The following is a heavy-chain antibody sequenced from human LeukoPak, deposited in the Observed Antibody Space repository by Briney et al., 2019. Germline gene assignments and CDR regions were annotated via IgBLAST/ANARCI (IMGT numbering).Heavy chain of an antibody. CDR3: AKDGGRAAAGTVDS. Sequence: GRSLRLSCAASGFTFSNYAMHWVRQAPGKGLEWVAVVSSDGNSKYYADSMKGQFTISRDNSKNTLYLQINSLRADDTAVFYCAKDGGRAAAGTVDSWGQGALVTVSS. V-gene: IGHV3-30*18. CDR2: VSSDGNSK. CDR1: GFTFSNYA. D-gene: IGHD6-13*01. J-gene: IGHJ4*02.